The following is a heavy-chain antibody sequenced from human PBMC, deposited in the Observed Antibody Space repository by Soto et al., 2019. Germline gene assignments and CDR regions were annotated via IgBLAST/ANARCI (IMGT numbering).Heavy chain of an antibody. J-gene: IGHJ4*02. V-gene: IGHV4-39*07. CDR3: ARAAMGGSSWPFDY. D-gene: IGHD6-13*01. CDR1: GGSISSSSYY. Sequence: SETLSLTCTVSGGSISSSSYYWGWIRQPPGKGLVWIGEIYHSGSTNYNPSLKSRVTISVDKSKNQFSLKLSSVTAADTAVYYCARAAMGGSSWPFDYWGQGTLVTVSS. CDR2: IYHSGST.